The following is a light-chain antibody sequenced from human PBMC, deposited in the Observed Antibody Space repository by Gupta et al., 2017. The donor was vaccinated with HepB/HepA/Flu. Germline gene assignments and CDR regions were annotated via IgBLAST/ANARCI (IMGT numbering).Light chain of an antibody. Sequence: EIVLTQSPGTLSLSPGERATLSCRARQSVRSSYLAWYQQKPGQAPRLLIYGASSRATGIPDRFSGSGSGTDFTLTISRLEPEDFAVYYCQQDGSSPITFGQGTRLEIK. CDR3: QQDGSSPIT. J-gene: IGKJ5*01. CDR1: QSVRSSY. V-gene: IGKV3-20*01. CDR2: GAS.